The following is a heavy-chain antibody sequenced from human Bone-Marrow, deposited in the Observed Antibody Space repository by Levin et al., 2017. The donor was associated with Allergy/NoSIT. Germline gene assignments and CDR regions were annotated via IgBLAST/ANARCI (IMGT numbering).Heavy chain of an antibody. Sequence: PGGSLRLSCAASGFTFSTYAMHWVRQAPGKGLEYVSAISSDGGNTYYANSVKGRFTISRDNFKNTLYLQMGSLRAEDLAVYYCARSPRGYFYGHYYGMDVWGQGTTVTVSS. CDR1: GFTFSTYA. J-gene: IGHJ6*02. V-gene: IGHV3-64*01. D-gene: IGHD3-10*01. CDR3: ARSPRGYFYGHYYGMDV. CDR2: ISSDGGNT.